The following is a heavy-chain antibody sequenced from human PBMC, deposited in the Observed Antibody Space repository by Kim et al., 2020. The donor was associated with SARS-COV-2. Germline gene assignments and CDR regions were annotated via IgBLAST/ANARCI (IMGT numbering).Heavy chain of an antibody. CDR3: ARGTYGDYEYYFDY. CDR1: GFTVSSNY. Sequence: GGSLRLSCAASGFTVSSNYMSWVRQAPGKGLEWVSVIYSGGSTYYADSVKGRFTISRDNSKNTLYLQMNSLRAEDTAVYYCARGTYGDYEYYFDYWGQGTLVTVSS. V-gene: IGHV3-66*01. D-gene: IGHD4-17*01. CDR2: IYSGGST. J-gene: IGHJ4*02.